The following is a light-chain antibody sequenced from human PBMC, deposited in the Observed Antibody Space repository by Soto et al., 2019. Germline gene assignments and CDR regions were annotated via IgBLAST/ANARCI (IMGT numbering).Light chain of an antibody. V-gene: IGKV3-15*01. CDR3: QQYNIWPPKFI. CDR1: QTVYNN. J-gene: IGKJ2*01. CDR2: DAS. Sequence: DIVMTQSPATLSASPGETVTLSCRASQTVYNNLAWYQQKPGQAPRLLIFDASTRATGLPARFSGSGSGTEFTLTISSLQSEDFAVNYCQQYNIWPPKFIFGQGTKLEI.